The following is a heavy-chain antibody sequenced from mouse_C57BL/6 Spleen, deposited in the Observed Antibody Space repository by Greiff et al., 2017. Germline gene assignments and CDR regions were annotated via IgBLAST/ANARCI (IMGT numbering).Heavy chain of an antibody. CDR1: GYTFTSYW. D-gene: IGHD1-1*01. Sequence: VQLQQPGAELVRPGSSVKLSCKASGYTFTSYWMHWVKQRPIQGLEWIGNIDPSDSETHYNQKFKDKATLTVDKSSSTAYMQLSSLTSEDSAVYYCARNYGSSYSYWYFDVWGTGTTVTVSS. CDR2: IDPSDSET. CDR3: ARNYGSSYSYWYFDV. V-gene: IGHV1-52*01. J-gene: IGHJ1*03.